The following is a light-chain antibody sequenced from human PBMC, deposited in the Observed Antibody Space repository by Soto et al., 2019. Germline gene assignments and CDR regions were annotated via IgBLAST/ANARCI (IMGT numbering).Light chain of an antibody. CDR3: QSYDSSLSGWV. CDR1: SSNIGAGYD. CDR2: GNS. J-gene: IGLJ3*02. Sequence: QAVVTQPPSVSGAPGQRVTISCTGSSSNIGAGYDVHWYQQLPGTAPKLLIYGNSNRPSGVPDRFSGSKSGTSASLAITGLQAEDEADYYCQSYDSSLSGWVFGGGTKVT. V-gene: IGLV1-40*01.